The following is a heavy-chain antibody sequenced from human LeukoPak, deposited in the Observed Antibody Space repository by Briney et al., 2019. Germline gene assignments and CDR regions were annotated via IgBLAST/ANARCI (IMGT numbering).Heavy chain of an antibody. CDR1: GGSISSGYSY. Sequence: PSETLSLTCTVSGGSISSGYSYWGWIRQPPGKGLEWIVNIYYTGSTYYSPSLTSRVTISVDTSENQFSLKLNSVTVADTAVYYCARAHSIASYYYGVDVWGQGTTVTVSS. D-gene: IGHD2/OR15-2a*01. CDR2: IYYTGST. J-gene: IGHJ6*02. V-gene: IGHV4-39*07. CDR3: ARAHSIASYYYGVDV.